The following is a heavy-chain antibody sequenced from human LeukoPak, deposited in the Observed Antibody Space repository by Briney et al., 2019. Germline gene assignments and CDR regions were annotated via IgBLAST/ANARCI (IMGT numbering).Heavy chain of an antibody. Sequence: SETLSLTRAVYGGSFSGYYWSWIRQPPGKGLEWIGEINHSGSTNYNPSLKSRVTISVDTSKNQFSLKLSSVTAADTAVYYCARGTNYFDYWGQGTLVTVSS. V-gene: IGHV4-34*01. J-gene: IGHJ4*02. CDR2: INHSGST. CDR1: GGSFSGYY. CDR3: ARGTNYFDY.